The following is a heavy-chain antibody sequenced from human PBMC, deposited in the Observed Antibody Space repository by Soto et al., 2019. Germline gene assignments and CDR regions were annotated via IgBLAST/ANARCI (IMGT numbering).Heavy chain of an antibody. D-gene: IGHD6-13*01. J-gene: IGHJ6*02. CDR1: GGSISSYY. V-gene: IGHV4-59*01. CDR2: IYYSGST. Sequence: SETLSLTCTGSGGSISSYYWSWIRQPPGKGLEWIGYIYYSGSTNYNPSLKSRVTISVDTSKNQFSLKLSSVTAADTAVYYCARVTTIAAAGTRAYYGMDVWGQGTTVTVSS. CDR3: ARVTTIAAAGTRAYYGMDV.